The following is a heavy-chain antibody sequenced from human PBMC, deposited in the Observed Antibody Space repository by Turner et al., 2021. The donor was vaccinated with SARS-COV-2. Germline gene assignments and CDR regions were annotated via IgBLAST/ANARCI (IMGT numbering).Heavy chain of an antibody. D-gene: IGHD3-10*01. Sequence: QLQLQESGPGLVKPSETLSLTCTVSGGSISSSNYYWGWIRQPPGKGLEWIGSIYYSGSTYYNPSLKSRVTISVDTSKNQFSLKLCSVTAADTAVYYCARLLNPGSYYYYYYGMDVWGQGTTVTVSS. V-gene: IGHV4-39*01. J-gene: IGHJ6*02. CDR1: GGSISSSNYY. CDR3: ARLLNPGSYYYYYYGMDV. CDR2: IYYSGST.